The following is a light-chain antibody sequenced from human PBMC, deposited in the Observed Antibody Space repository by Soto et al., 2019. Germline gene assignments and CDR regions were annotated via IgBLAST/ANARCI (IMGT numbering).Light chain of an antibody. V-gene: IGKV2-28*01. CDR1: QSLLHSNGYNY. Sequence: DIVMTQSPLSLPVTPGEAASISCRSCQSLLHSNGYNYLDWYLQKPGQSPQLLIYLGSNRASGVPDRFSGSGSGTDCTLKISRVEAEDVGVYYCMQAVQTPPTFGQGTKVDIK. CDR3: MQAVQTPPT. J-gene: IGKJ1*01. CDR2: LGS.